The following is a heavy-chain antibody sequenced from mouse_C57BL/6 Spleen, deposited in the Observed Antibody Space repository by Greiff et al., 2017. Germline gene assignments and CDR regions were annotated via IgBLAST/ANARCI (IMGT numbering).Heavy chain of an antibody. Sequence: VQLKESGPELVKPGASVKIPCKASGYTFTDYNMDWVKQSHGKSLEWIGDINPNNGGTIYNQKFKGKATLTVDKSSSTAYMELRSLTSEDTAVYYCARRDDGYYRDWFAYWGQGTLVTVSA. CDR2: INPNNGGT. CDR3: ARRDDGYYRDWFAY. CDR1: GYTFTDYN. D-gene: IGHD2-3*01. J-gene: IGHJ3*01. V-gene: IGHV1-18*01.